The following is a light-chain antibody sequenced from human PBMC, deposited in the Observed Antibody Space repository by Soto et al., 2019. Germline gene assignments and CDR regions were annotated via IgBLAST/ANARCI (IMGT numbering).Light chain of an antibody. CDR1: SSDVGVYNY. CDR2: DVS. CDR3: CSYSGIYTFV. V-gene: IGLV2-11*01. Sequence: QSALTQPRSVSGSPGQSVTISCTGTSSDVGVYNYVSWYQQYPGKAPKIMIYDVSKRPSGVPDRFSGSKSDNTASLTISGLQAEDYSDYCCCSYSGIYTFVCGIETRVTVL. J-gene: IGLJ1*01.